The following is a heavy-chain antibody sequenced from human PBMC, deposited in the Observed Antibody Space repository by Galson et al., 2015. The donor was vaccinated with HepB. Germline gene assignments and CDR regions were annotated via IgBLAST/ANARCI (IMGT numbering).Heavy chain of an antibody. V-gene: IGHV3-15*01. Sequence: SLRLSCAASGFTFSNAWMSWVRQAPGKGLEWVGRIKSKTDGGTTDYAAPVKGRFTISRDDSKNTLYLQMNSLKTEDTAVYYCTTGLYGKRELLWLYYFDYWGQGTLVTVSS. CDR2: IKSKTDGGTT. J-gene: IGHJ4*02. D-gene: IGHD3-10*01. CDR3: TTGLYGKRELLWLYYFDY. CDR1: GFTFSNAW.